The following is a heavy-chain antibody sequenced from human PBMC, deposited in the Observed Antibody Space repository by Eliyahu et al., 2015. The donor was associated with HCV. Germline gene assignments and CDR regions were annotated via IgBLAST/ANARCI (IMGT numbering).Heavy chain of an antibody. CDR3: ARELRWHDNWFDP. Sequence: QVQLVQSGXEVXKPGASVKVSCKASGYTFTSYAMHWVRQAPGQRLEWMGWINAGNGNTKYSQKFQGRVTITRDTXASTAYMELSSLRSEDTAVYYCARELRWHDNWFDPWGQGTLVTVSS. CDR1: GYTFTSYA. CDR2: INAGNGNT. D-gene: IGHD4-23*01. V-gene: IGHV1-3*01. J-gene: IGHJ5*02.